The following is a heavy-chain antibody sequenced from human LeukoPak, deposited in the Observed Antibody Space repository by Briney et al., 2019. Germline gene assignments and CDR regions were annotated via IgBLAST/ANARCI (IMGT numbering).Heavy chain of an antibody. J-gene: IGHJ6*02. CDR2: INTNTGNP. V-gene: IGHV7-4-1*02. CDR3: ARAGPVAMVTLKGYGMDV. CDR1: GYTFTSYA. D-gene: IGHD5-18*01. Sequence: ASVTVSCKASGYTFTSYAMNWVRQAPGQGLEWMGWINTNTGNPTYAQGFTGRFVFSLDTSVSTAYLQISSLKAEDTAVYYCARAGPVAMVTLKGYGMDVWGQGTTVTVSS.